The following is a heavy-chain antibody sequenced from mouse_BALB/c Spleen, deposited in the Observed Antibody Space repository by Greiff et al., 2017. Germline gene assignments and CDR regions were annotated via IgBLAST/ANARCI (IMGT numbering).Heavy chain of an antibody. D-gene: IGHD2-3*01. CDR1: GYAFSSSW. CDR2: IYPGDGDT. V-gene: IGHV1-82*01. Sequence: QVQLQQSGPELVKPGASVKISCKASGYAFSSSWMNWVKQRPGQGLEWIGRIYPGDGDTNYNGKFKGKATLTADKSSSTAYMQLSSLTSVDSAVYFCARRGNDGPSRGFAYWGQGTLVTVSA. CDR3: ARRGNDGPSRGFAY. J-gene: IGHJ3*01.